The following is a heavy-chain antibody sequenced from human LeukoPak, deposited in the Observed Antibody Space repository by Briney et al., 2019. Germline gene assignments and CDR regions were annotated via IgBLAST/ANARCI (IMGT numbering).Heavy chain of an antibody. CDR3: TKEVSTRSHY. D-gene: IGHD2-2*01. J-gene: IGHJ4*02. CDR2: IRSAGNDGTT. CDR1: GFTFGDSA. Sequence: PGGSLRLSCTTSGFTFGDSAMSWVRQAPGKGLEWLAFIRSAGNDGTTADVASVRVRFTISKDDYTRIAYLQMNSLKTEETAVYYCTKEVSTRSHYWGQGTLVTVSS. V-gene: IGHV3-49*04.